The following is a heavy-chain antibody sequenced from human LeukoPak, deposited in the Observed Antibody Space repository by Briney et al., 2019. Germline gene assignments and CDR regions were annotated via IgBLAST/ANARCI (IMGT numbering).Heavy chain of an antibody. CDR1: GFSLRTSGTY. CDR3: AVKPSVRGDQAMDY. Sequence: SGPTLVNPTQTLTLTCTFSGFSLRTSGTYVSWIGHPQEKGLEWHTRIDWDDDKYYSTSLKTRLTITKDTTKNQVVLTMTNMDPVDTAAYFCAVKPSVRGDQAMDYGGWGTVVLVSP. J-gene: IGHJ4*02. D-gene: IGHD3-10*01. V-gene: IGHV2-70*11. CDR2: IDWDDDK.